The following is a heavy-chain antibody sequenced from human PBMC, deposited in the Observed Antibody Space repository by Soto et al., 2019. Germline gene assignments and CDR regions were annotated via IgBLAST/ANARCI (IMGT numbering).Heavy chain of an antibody. D-gene: IGHD3-16*01. V-gene: IGHV1-8*01. CDR1: GYTFTSYD. J-gene: IGHJ4*02. CDR3: AITSRAMGDV. CDR2: MNPNSGGT. Sequence: QVQLVQSGAEVKKPGASVKVSCKASGYTFTSYDVNWVRQATGQGLEWMGWMNPNSGGTDYAQIFQGRVTMTRDTAISTDYMELSSLTSEDTAVYYCAITSRAMGDVWGQGTMVTVSS.